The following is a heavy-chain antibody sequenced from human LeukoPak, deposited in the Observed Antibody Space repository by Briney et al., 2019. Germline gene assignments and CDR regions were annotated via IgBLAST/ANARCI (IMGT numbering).Heavy chain of an antibody. CDR2: ISGSGGST. CDR1: GFTFSSYA. V-gene: IGHV3-23*01. D-gene: IGHD3-22*01. J-gene: IGHJ3*02. Sequence: GGSLRLSCAASGFTFSSYAMSWVRQAPGKGLEWVSAISGSGGSTYYADSVKGRFTISRDNSKNTLYLQMSSLRAEDTAVYYCAKDLPYDSSGYYYGPDAFDIWGQGTMVTVSS. CDR3: AKDLPYDSSGYYYGPDAFDI.